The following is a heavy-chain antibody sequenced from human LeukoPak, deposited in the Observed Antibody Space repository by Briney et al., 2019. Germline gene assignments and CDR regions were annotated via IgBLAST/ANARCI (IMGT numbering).Heavy chain of an antibody. CDR2: ISYDGSNK. Sequence: PGGSLRLSCAASGFTFSSYAMHWVRQAPGKGLEWVAVISYDGSNKYYADSVKGRFTISRDNSKNTLYLQMNSLRAEDTAVYYCARDYYDRYDAFDIWGQGTMVTVSS. J-gene: IGHJ3*02. D-gene: IGHD3-22*01. CDR3: ARDYYDRYDAFDI. CDR1: GFTFSSYA. V-gene: IGHV3-30*04.